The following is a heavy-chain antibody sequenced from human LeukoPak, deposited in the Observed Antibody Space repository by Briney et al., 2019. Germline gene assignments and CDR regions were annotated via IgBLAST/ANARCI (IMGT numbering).Heavy chain of an antibody. J-gene: IGHJ6*03. CDR3: AKEAYYYDSSGSAVYHYMDV. CDR2: ISYDGSNK. D-gene: IGHD3-22*01. V-gene: IGHV3-30*18. Sequence: PGGSLRLSCAASGFTFSSYGMHWVRQAPGKGLEWVAVISYDGSNKYYADSVKGRFTISRDNSKNTLYLQMNSLRAEDTAVYYCAKEAYYYDSSGSAVYHYMDVWGKGTTVTVSS. CDR1: GFTFSSYG.